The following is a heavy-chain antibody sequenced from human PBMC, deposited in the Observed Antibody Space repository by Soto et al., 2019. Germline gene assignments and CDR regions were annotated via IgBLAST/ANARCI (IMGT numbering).Heavy chain of an antibody. CDR1: GFTFSSYS. Sequence: GVSLRLSCAASGFTFSSYSMHWVRQAPGKGLEWVAVIWYDGSNKYYADSVKGRFTISRDNSKNTLYLQMNSLRAEDTAVYYCAREISGSYWPAWFDPWGQGTLVTVSS. CDR3: AREISGSYWPAWFDP. D-gene: IGHD1-26*01. J-gene: IGHJ5*02. V-gene: IGHV3-33*08. CDR2: IWYDGSNK.